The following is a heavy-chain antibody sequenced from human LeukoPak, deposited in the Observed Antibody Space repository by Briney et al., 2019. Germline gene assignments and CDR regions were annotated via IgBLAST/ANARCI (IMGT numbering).Heavy chain of an antibody. CDR2: IRYDGSNK. D-gene: IGHD3-3*01. J-gene: IGHJ3*02. V-gene: IGHV3-30*02. Sequence: GGSLRLSCAASGFTFSSYGMHWARQAPGKGLEWVAFIRYDGSNKYYADSVKGRFTISRANSKNTLYLQMNSLRAEDTAVYYCAKAGSQGYYDFWSGYYTHEFDAFDIWGQGTMVTVSS. CDR1: GFTFSSYG. CDR3: AKAGSQGYYDFWSGYYTHEFDAFDI.